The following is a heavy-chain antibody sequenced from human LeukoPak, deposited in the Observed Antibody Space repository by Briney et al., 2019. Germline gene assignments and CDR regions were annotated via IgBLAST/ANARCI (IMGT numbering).Heavy chain of an antibody. CDR1: GCSISSYY. CDR2: IYYSGST. D-gene: IGHD1-1*01. CDR3: ARQPVQLERLNDAFDI. V-gene: IGHV4-59*08. J-gene: IGHJ3*02. Sequence: SETLSLTCTVSGCSISSYYWSWIRQPPGKGLEWIGYIYYSGSTNYNPSLKSRVTISVDTSKNQCSLKLSSVTAADTAVYYCARQPVQLERLNDAFDIWGQGTMVTVSS.